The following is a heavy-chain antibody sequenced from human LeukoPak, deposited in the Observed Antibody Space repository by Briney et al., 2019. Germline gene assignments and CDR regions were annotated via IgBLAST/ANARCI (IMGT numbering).Heavy chain of an antibody. CDR1: GFTFNAYN. D-gene: IGHD6-19*01. CDR2: INPKSGGA. CDR3: ARVVKYRSGPLTDLLPYYFDY. V-gene: IGHV1-2*02. J-gene: IGHJ4*02. Sequence: ASVKVSCKASGFTFNAYNIHWVRQAPGQGLEWMGWINPKSGGANYAQKFQGRVTMTWDTSISTAYMELSRLRSDDTAVYYCARVVKYRSGPLTDLLPYYFDYWGQGTLVTVSS.